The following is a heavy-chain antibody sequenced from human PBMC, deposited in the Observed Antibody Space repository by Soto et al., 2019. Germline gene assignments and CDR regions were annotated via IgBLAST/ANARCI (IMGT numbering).Heavy chain of an antibody. D-gene: IGHD2-15*01. Sequence: QVQLVQSGAEVKKPGASVTVSCKASGYTFTSYVMQWVRQAPGQRLEWLGWINAGNGNKKYSEQFQGRLTIARDTPARPAYRELGGLTAEDTAVYYCAGDSCTGGICYSEAYDIWGQGTMVTVSS. CDR3: AGDSCTGGICYSEAYDI. V-gene: IGHV1-3*01. CDR1: GYTFTSYV. J-gene: IGHJ3*02. CDR2: INAGNGNK.